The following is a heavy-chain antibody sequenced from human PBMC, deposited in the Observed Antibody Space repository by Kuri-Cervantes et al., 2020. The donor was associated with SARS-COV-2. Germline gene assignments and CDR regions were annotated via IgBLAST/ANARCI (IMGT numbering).Heavy chain of an antibody. D-gene: IGHD5-12*01. V-gene: IGHV4-34*01. CDR1: GGSFSGYY. CDR3: ARGKDIVATIDAFVY. CDR2: INHSGST. Sequence: GSLRLSCAVYGGSFSGYYWSWIRQPPGKGLEWIGEINHSGSTNYNPSLKSRVTISVDTSKNQFSLKLSSVTAADTAVYYCARGKDIVATIDAFVYWGQGTLVNVSS. J-gene: IGHJ4*02.